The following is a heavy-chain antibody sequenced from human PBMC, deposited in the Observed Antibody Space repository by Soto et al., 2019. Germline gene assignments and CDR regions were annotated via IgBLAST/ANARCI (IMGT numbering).Heavy chain of an antibody. D-gene: IGHD4-4*01. CDR3: VSYRGAFYFEY. CDR2: VYYGGT. V-gene: IGHV4-59*01. Sequence: NPSETLSLTCSVSGGSMSINHWSSIRQSPGKGLEWIGFVYYGGTNYNPCFESRVTTSVHTPKKQFSLELSCVTAADTAVYYCVSYRGAFYFEYWGQGTLVNVSS. J-gene: IGHJ4*02. CDR1: GGSMSINH.